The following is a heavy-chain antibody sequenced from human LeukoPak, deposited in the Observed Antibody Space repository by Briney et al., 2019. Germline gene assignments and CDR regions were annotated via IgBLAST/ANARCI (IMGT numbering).Heavy chain of an antibody. CDR2: IFYSGST. CDR3: ARVITMVRGVTISYWYFDL. V-gene: IGHV4-39*07. CDR1: GGSISTSNYY. J-gene: IGHJ2*01. Sequence: SETLSLTCTVSGGSISTSNYYWGWIRQPPGKGLEWIGNIFYSGSTYYSPSLRSRVTISLDTSRNQFSLKLNSVTAADTAVYYCARVITMVRGVTISYWYFDLWGRGTLVTVSS. D-gene: IGHD3-10*01.